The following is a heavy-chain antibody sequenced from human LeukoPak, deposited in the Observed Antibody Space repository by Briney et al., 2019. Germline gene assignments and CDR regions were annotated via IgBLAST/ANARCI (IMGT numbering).Heavy chain of an antibody. D-gene: IGHD4-11*01. Sequence: SETLSLTCTVSGYSISNGYYWGSIRQPPGKGLEWIGNIYHSGSAYYNPSLKSRVTISVDTSKNQFSLKLSSVTAADTAVYYCARGKPPASNYVVGWFDPWGQGTLVTVSS. V-gene: IGHV4-38-2*02. J-gene: IGHJ5*02. CDR1: GYSISNGYY. CDR2: IYHSGSA. CDR3: ARGKPPASNYVVGWFDP.